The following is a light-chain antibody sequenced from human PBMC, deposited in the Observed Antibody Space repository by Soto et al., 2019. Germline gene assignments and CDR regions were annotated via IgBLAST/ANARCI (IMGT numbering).Light chain of an antibody. V-gene: IGLV2-14*01. CDR3: SSWTSSATQV. CDR1: SSDVGGFDF. CDR2: EVN. Sequence: QPVLTQPASVSGSLGQSITISCTGTSSDVGGFDFVSWYQQHPGKAPKLIIYEVNNRPSGVSNRFSASKSGNTASLTISGLQAEDEADYYCSSWTSSATQVLGGGTKVTVL. J-gene: IGLJ2*01.